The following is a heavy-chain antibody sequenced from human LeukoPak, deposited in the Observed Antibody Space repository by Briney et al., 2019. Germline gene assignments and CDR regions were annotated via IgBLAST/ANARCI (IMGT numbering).Heavy chain of an antibody. D-gene: IGHD1-14*01. J-gene: IGHJ3*01. CDR1: GFTFSACG. CDR2: VWYDGGNK. V-gene: IGHV3-33*01. CDR3: ARDLNLPDAFDV. Sequence: GRSLRLSCAASGFTFSACGMHWVRQAPGKGLEWVAVVWYDGGNKYYADSVKGRFTVSRDNSKNTLYLQMNSLRVEDTALYYCARDLNLPDAFDVWGQGTMVTVSS.